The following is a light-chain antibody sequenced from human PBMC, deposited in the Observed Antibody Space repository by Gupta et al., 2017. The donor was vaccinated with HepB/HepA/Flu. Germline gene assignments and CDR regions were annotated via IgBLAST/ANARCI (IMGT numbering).Light chain of an antibody. Sequence: QSALTQPASVSGSPGQSLTISCTGTSTDIGAYNYVSWYQQHSGKVPTLLIYGVRNRPSGISDRFSGSASGNTESLTISGLQAEDEASYYCSAYTSTSTVVFGGGTKLTVL. J-gene: IGLJ2*01. CDR2: GVR. CDR1: STDIGAYNY. V-gene: IGLV2-14*01. CDR3: SAYTSTSTVV.